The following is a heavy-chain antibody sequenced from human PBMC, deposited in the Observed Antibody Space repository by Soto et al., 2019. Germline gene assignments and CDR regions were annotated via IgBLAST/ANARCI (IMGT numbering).Heavy chain of an antibody. V-gene: IGHV1-3*01. CDR3: ARASEVNDY. CDR2: INAGNGNT. Sequence: GASVKVSCKASGYTFTSYAMHWVRQAPGQRLEWMGWINAGNGNTKYPQKFQGRVTITRDTSASTAYMELSSLRSEDTAVYYCARASEVNDYWGQGTLVTVSS. CDR1: GYTFTSYA. J-gene: IGHJ4*02. D-gene: IGHD4-4*01.